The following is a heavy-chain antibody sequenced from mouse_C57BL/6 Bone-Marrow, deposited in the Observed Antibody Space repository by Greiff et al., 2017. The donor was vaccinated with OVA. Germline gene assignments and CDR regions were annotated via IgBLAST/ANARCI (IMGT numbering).Heavy chain of an antibody. V-gene: IGHV14-4*01. J-gene: IGHJ4*01. CDR1: GFNIKDDY. CDR2: IDPENGDT. CDR3: TNPRDYGKAMDY. Sequence: VQLQQSGAELVRPGASVKLSCTASGFNIKDDYMHWVKQRPEQGLEWIGWIDPENGDTEYASKFQGKATITADTSSTPAYLQLSSLTSEDTAVYYCTNPRDYGKAMDYWGQGTSVTVSS. D-gene: IGHD2-4*01.